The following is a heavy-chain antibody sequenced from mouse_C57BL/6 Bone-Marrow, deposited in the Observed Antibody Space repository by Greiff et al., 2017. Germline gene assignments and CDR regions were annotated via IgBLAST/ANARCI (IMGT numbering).Heavy chain of an antibody. CDR2: IHPNSGST. Sequence: QVQLQQPGAELVKPGASVKLSCKASGYTFTSYWMHWVKQRPGQGLEWIGMIHPNSGSTNYNEKFKSKATLTVDKSSSTAYMQLSSLTSEDSAVYYCARSTDYYGSSYVATGWFAYWGQGTLVTVSA. CDR3: ARSTDYYGSSYVATGWFAY. D-gene: IGHD1-1*01. CDR1: GYTFTSYW. V-gene: IGHV1-64*01. J-gene: IGHJ3*01.